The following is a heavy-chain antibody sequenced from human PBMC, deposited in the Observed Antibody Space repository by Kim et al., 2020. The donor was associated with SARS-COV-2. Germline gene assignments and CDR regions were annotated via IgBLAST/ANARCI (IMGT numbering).Heavy chain of an antibody. D-gene: IGHD5-18*01. CDR1: GGSISSGGYS. V-gene: IGHV4-30-2*01. CDR2: IYHSGST. J-gene: IGHJ4*02. Sequence: SETLSLTCAVSGGSISSGGYSWSWIRQPPGKGLEWIGYIYHSGSTYYNPSLKSRVTISVDRSKNQFSLKLSSVTAADTAVYYCARESTAMAFDYWGQGTLVTVS. CDR3: ARESTAMAFDY.